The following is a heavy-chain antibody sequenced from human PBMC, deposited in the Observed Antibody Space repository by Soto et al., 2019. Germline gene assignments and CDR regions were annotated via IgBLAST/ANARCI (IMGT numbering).Heavy chain of an antibody. CDR2: IWYDGSNK. CDR3: ARELRYFGWLSPNYYMDV. CDR1: GFTFSSYG. V-gene: IGHV3-33*01. J-gene: IGHJ6*03. D-gene: IGHD3-9*01. Sequence: QVQLVESGGGVVQPGRSLRLSCAASGFTFSSYGMHWVRQAPGKGLEGVAVIWYDGSNKYYADSVKGRFTISRDNSKNTLYLQMNSLRAEDTAVYYCARELRYFGWLSPNYYMDVWGKGTTVTVSS.